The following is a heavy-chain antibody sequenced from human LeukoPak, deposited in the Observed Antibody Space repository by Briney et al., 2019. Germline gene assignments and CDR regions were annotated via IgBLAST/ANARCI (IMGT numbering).Heavy chain of an antibody. V-gene: IGHV3-30*04. Sequence: GGSLRLSCAASGFTSSRHAMHWVRQAPGKGLEWVAVISYDGSNKYYADSVKGRFTVSRDNSKNTLYLQMNSLRAEDTAVYYCARDEGWLRDFDYWGQGTLVTVSS. D-gene: IGHD5-12*01. CDR2: ISYDGSNK. J-gene: IGHJ4*02. CDR3: ARDEGWLRDFDY. CDR1: GFTSSRHA.